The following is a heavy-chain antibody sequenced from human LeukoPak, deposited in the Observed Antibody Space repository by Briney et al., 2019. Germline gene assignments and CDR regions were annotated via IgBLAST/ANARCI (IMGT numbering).Heavy chain of an antibody. J-gene: IGHJ4*02. CDR1: GYTFTSYG. V-gene: IGHV1-18*01. CDR3: AREARGYCSGGSCYHSGY. CDR2: ISAYNGNT. D-gene: IGHD2-15*01. Sequence: ASVKVSCKASGYTFTSYGISWVRQAPGQGLEWMGWISAYNGNTNYAQKLQGRVTMTTDTSASTAYMELRSLRSDDTAVYYCAREARGYCSGGSCYHSGYWGQGTLVTVSS.